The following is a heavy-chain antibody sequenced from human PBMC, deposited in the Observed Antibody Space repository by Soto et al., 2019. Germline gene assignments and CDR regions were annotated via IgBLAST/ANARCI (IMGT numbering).Heavy chain of an antibody. Sequence: GESLKLSXXGXXXXFTNXWXXWVRQLPGIGLEWMGIIYPSDSNTRYSPSFQGQVTLSVEKSLTTAYLQWSSLRASDSAIYYCGRCPAGRQWLLCDVWGQGALVTVAS. CDR1: XXXFTNXW. J-gene: IGHJ4*02. D-gene: IGHD6-19*01. CDR3: GRCPAGRQWLLCDV. V-gene: IGHV5-51*01. CDR2: IYPSDSNT.